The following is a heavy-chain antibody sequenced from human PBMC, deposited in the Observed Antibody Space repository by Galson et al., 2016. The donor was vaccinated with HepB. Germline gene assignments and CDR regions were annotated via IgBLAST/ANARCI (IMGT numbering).Heavy chain of an antibody. CDR2: INSDGSST. CDR3: ARDSAAVGATDRFDP. J-gene: IGHJ5*02. CDR1: GFIFSSYW. V-gene: IGHV3-74*01. Sequence: SLRLSCAASGFIFSSYWMHWVRQAPGKGLVWVSRINSDGSSTGYADSVEGRFTISRDNAKNTLYLQMNSLRGEDTAVYYCARDSAAVGATDRFDPWGQGTLVTVSS. D-gene: IGHD2-15*01.